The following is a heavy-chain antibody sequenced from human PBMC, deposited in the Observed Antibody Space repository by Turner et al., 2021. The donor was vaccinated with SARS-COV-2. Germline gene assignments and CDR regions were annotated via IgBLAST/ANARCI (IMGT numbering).Heavy chain of an antibody. CDR2: ISYDGSNK. J-gene: IGHJ4*02. D-gene: IGHD3-10*01. CDR1: GFTVSSNY. CDR3: ARDSGDFDY. Sequence: VQLVESGGGLIQPGGSLRLSCAASGFTVSSNYMSWVRQAPGKGLEWVAVISYDGSNKYYADSVKGRFTISRDNSKNTLYLQMNSLRAEDTAVYYCARDSGDFDYWGQGTLVTVSS. V-gene: IGHV3-30-3*01.